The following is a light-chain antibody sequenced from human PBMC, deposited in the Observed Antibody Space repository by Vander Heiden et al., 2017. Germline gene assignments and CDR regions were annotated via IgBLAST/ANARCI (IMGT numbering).Light chain of an antibody. CDR2: DDS. CDR1: NIGSKS. J-gene: IGLJ2*01. Sequence: SYVLTQPPSVPVAPGQTARVTWGGNNIGSKSVHWCQQKPGQAPVLVVYDDSDRTSGIPERFSGSNSGNTATLTISRVEAGDEADYYCQVWDSSSDHVVFGGGTKLTVL. CDR3: QVWDSSSDHVV. V-gene: IGLV3-21*02.